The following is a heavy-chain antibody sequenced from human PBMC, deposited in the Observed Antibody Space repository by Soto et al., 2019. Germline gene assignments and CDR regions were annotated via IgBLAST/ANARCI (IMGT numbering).Heavy chain of an antibody. Sequence: GGSLRLSCAASGFTFSSYIMNWVRQAPGKGLEWVSSISSSSSYIYYADSVKGRFTISRDNAKTSLYLQMNSLRAEDTAMYYCAVSSSWQTLTWFDPWGQGTLVTVSS. J-gene: IGHJ5*02. CDR3: AVSSSWQTLTWFDP. CDR1: GFTFSSYI. V-gene: IGHV3-21*01. CDR2: ISSSSSYI. D-gene: IGHD6-13*01.